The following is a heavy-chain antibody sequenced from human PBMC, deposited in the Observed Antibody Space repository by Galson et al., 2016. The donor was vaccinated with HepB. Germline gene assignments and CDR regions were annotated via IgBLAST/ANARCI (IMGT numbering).Heavy chain of an antibody. V-gene: IGHV4-59*01. CDR3: ARAGDWGYYDY. D-gene: IGHD3-16*01. CDR2: IYSNGIT. Sequence: ETLSLTCTVSGGSISDYYWSWIRQPPGKELEWIGYIYSNGITNYNPSLKSRGTISGDTAKNQLSLKLSSVTAADTAVYYCARAGDWGYYDYWGQGALVTVSS. J-gene: IGHJ4*02. CDR1: GGSISDYY.